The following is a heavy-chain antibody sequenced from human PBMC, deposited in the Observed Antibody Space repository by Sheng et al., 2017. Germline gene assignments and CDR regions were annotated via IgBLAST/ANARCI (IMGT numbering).Heavy chain of an antibody. CDR2: IKSKTDGGTT. CDR1: GFSFSITW. V-gene: IGHV3-15*01. CDR3: TTDQVGFGMDV. Sequence: EVRLVESGGGLIKPGGSLRLSCAASGFSFSITWMSWVRQAPGKGLEWVGHIKSKTDGGTTDYAAPVKGRFTISRDNSKDMLFLQMNSLKTEDSAVYYCTTDQVGFGMDVWGRGTTVTVSS. D-gene: IGHD1-26*01. J-gene: IGHJ6*02.